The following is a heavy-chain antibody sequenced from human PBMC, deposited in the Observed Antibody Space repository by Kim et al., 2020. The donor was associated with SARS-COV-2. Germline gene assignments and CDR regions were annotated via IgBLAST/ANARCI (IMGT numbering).Heavy chain of an antibody. Sequence: SQTLSLTCAISGDSVSSNSAAWNWIRQSPSRGLEWLGRTYYRSKWYNDYAVSVKSRITINPDTSKNQFSLQLNSVTPEDTAVYYCARVNGYYDFWSGYKNAFDIWGQGTMVTVSS. CDR2: TYYRSKWYN. D-gene: IGHD3-3*01. J-gene: IGHJ3*02. V-gene: IGHV6-1*01. CDR3: ARVNGYYDFWSGYKNAFDI. CDR1: GDSVSSNSAA.